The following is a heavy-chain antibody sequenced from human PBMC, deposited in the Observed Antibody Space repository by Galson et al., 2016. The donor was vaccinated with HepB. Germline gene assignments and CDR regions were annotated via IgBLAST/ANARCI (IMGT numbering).Heavy chain of an antibody. CDR2: ISYSGST. CDR1: GGSINNYY. J-gene: IGHJ4*02. Sequence: SETLSLTCTVSGGSINNYYWTWIRQPPGKGLEWIGYISYSGSTNYNPSLKSRVTISIDTSKNQFSLKLSSVTAADTAVYYCARSDFGVVIIYDYWGQGALVTVSS. V-gene: IGHV4-59*08. CDR3: ARSDFGVVIIYDY. D-gene: IGHD3-3*01.